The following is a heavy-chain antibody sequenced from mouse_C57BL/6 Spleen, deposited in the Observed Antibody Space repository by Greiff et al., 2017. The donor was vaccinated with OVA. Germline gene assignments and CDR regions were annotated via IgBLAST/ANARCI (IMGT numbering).Heavy chain of an antibody. J-gene: IGHJ2*01. CDR2: IYPGGGYT. CDR1: GYTFTNYW. D-gene: IGHD3-3*01. Sequence: QVQLKESGAELVRPGTSVKMSCKASGYTFTNYWIGWAKQRPGHGLEWIGDIYPGGGYTNYNAKFKGKATLTADKSSSTAYMQFSSLTSEDSAVYYCARGLGRHYFDDWGQGTTLTVSS. CDR3: ARGLGRHYFDD. V-gene: IGHV1-63*01.